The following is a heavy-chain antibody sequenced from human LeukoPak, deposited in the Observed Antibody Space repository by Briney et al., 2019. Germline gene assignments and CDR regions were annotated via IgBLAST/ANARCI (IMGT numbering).Heavy chain of an antibody. CDR1: GGSISSSSYY. Sequence: SETLSLTCTVSGGSISSSSYYWGWIRQPPGKGLEWIGSIYYSGSTYYNPSLKSRVTISVDTSKNQFSLKLSSVTAADTAVYYCARGRELVRIYYYYYMDVWGKGTTVTVSS. CDR2: IYYSGST. D-gene: IGHD6-13*01. CDR3: ARGRELVRIYYYYYMDV. V-gene: IGHV4-39*07. J-gene: IGHJ6*03.